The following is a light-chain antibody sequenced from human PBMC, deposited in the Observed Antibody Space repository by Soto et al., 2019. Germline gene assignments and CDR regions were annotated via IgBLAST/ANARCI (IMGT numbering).Light chain of an antibody. CDR1: QSVSSN. CDR3: QQYNNWPPIT. CDR2: ATS. J-gene: IGKJ5*01. V-gene: IGKV3-15*01. Sequence: EIVMTQSPATLSVSPGERASLSCRASQSVSSNLAWYQQKPGQTPRLLIYATSTRATGIPARFSGSGSATEFTLTISSLQSEDFAVYYCQQYNNWPPITFGQGTRLEIK.